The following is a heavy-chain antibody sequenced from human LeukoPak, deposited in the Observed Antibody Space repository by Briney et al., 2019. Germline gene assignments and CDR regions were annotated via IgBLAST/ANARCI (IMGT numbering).Heavy chain of an antibody. CDR2: VHYKGST. J-gene: IGHJ6*02. Sequence: PSETLSLTCTVSGGSISNYWSWIRQPPGEGLEWIGYVHYKGSTNYSPSLKSRVTISVDTSKNQFSLKLTSVTAADTAVYYCTRLPQGGFSYGPLDVWGQGTTVTVSS. D-gene: IGHD5-18*01. CDR3: TRLPQGGFSYGPLDV. V-gene: IGHV4-59*08. CDR1: GGSISNY.